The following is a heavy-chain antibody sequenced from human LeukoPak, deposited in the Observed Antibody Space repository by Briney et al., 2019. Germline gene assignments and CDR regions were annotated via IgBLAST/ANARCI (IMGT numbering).Heavy chain of an antibody. D-gene: IGHD1-26*01. CDR3: AKTQWKVGATDYFDY. V-gene: IGHV3-23*01. Sequence: GGSLRLSCVASGFAFNNYAMTWVRQAPGKGLAWVSNINDNGGQRHYADSVKGRFTISRDNSKNMMFLQMDSLRAEDTAVYYCAKTQWKVGATDYFDYWGQGILVTVSS. CDR1: GFAFNNYA. CDR2: INDNGGQR. J-gene: IGHJ4*02.